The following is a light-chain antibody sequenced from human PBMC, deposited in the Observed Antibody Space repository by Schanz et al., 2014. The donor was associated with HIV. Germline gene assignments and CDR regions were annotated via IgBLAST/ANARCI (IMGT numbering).Light chain of an antibody. Sequence: QSVLTQPPSVSGAPGQRVTMSCTGSSSNIGAGYDVHWYQQVPGTAPKLLIYGNSNRPSGVPDRFSGSKSGTSASLAITGLQADDEADYYCSSYAATSNVLFGGGTKLTVL. CDR2: GNS. V-gene: IGLV1-40*01. CDR1: SSNIGAGYD. CDR3: SSYAATSNVL. J-gene: IGLJ3*02.